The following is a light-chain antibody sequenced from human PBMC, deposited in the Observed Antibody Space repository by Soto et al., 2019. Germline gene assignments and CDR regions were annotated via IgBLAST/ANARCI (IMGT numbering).Light chain of an antibody. CDR2: EVE. J-gene: IGLJ3*02. CDR1: SSDVGAYDY. CDR3: QSYDSSLSGWV. Sequence: QSVLTQPASVSGSPGQSITVSCTGSSSDVGAYDYVSWYQQHPGKAPKLLIYEVENRPSGVPDRFSGSKSGASASLAITGLQADDEADYYCQSYDSSLSGWVFGGGTKLTVL. V-gene: IGLV2-14*01.